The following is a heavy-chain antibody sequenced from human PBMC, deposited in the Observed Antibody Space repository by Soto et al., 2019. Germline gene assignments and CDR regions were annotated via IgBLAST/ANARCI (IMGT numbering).Heavy chain of an antibody. CDR3: NRGSEYDFWSGYL. Sequence: QERLVRSGAELGRPGSSGRFPGKATEATSTRYAINWVRQAPGQGLEGMGGIVPRFGTSKYAQKFQGRVTITADTSTNIAYMELRSLRSEDTAVYYCNRGSEYDFWSGYLWGQGTLVSVSS. V-gene: IGHV1-69*06. CDR1: EATSTRYA. J-gene: IGHJ4*02. D-gene: IGHD3-3*01. CDR2: IVPRFGTS.